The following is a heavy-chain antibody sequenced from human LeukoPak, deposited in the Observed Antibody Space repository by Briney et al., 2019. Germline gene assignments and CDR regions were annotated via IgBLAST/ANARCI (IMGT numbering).Heavy chain of an antibody. CDR2: IYSGGST. CDR3: TRVQAGRAGLMDV. D-gene: IGHD6-13*01. V-gene: IGHV3-66*01. Sequence: GGSLRLSCAASGFTVSSNYMSWVRQAPGKGLKWVSVIYSGGSTNYADSVKGRFTTSRDNAKNTLYLQMNSLRAEDTALYYCTRVQAGRAGLMDVWGRGTTVTVSS. CDR1: GFTVSSNY. J-gene: IGHJ6*02.